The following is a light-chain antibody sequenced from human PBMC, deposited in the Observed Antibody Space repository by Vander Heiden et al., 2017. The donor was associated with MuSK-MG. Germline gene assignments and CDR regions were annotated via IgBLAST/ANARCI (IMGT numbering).Light chain of an antibody. CDR3: QQYNSFDT. CDR2: KAS. V-gene: IGKV1-5*03. CDR1: QFISTW. J-gene: IGKJ2*01. Sequence: DIQMTQSPSTLSASVGDRVTITCRASQFISTWLAWYLQKPGKAPKLLIYKASILESGVPSRFSGSGSGTEFTLTSSSLQPDDFGTYYCQQYNSFDTFGQGTKLEIK.